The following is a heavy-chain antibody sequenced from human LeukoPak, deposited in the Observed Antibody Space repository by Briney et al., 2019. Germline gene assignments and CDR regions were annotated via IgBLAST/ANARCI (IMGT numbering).Heavy chain of an antibody. CDR2: INHSGST. V-gene: IGHV4-34*08. D-gene: IGHD2-2*01. Sequence: GALRLSCEASGFTFRNFWMNWVRQAPGKGLEWIGEINHSGSTNYNPSLKSRVTISVDTSKNQFSLKLSSVTAADTAVYYCATLRGVVPAAYLDYWGQGTLVTVSS. CDR3: ATLRGVVPAAYLDY. J-gene: IGHJ4*02. CDR1: GFTFRNFW.